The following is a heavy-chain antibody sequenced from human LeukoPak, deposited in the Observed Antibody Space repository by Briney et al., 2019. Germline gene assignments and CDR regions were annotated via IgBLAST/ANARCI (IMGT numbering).Heavy chain of an antibody. J-gene: IGHJ4*02. CDR1: GFTFSSYG. Sequence: GGSLRLSCAASGFTFSSYGMHWVRQAPGKGLEWVAFIRYDGSNKYYADSVKGRFTISRDNSKNTLYLQMNSLRAEDTAVYYCAKDLEGGELYSPFGYWGQGTLVTVSS. CDR3: AKDLEGGELYSPFGY. D-gene: IGHD1-7*01. V-gene: IGHV3-30*02. CDR2: IRYDGSNK.